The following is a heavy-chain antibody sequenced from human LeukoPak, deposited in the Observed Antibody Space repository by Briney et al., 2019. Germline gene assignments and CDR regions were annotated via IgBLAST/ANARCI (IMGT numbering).Heavy chain of an antibody. CDR3: ARERHDYGDYEIDY. Sequence: SETLSLTCTVSGGSLSSYYWSWIRQPPGKGLERIGYIYYSGSTNYNPSLKSRVTISVDTSKNQFSLKLSSVTAADTAVYYCARERHDYGDYEIDYWGQGTLVTVSS. J-gene: IGHJ4*02. CDR2: IYYSGST. V-gene: IGHV4-59*01. CDR1: GGSLSSYY. D-gene: IGHD4-17*01.